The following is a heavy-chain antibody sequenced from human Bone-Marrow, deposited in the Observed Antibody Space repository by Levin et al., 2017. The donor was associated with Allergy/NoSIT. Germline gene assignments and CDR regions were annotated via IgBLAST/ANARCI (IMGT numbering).Heavy chain of an antibody. V-gene: IGHV1-58*01. CDR2: IVVGSGNT. Sequence: SVKVSCKASGFTFTSSAVQWVRQARGQRLEWIGWIVVGSGNTNYAQKFQERVTITRDMSTSTAYMELSSLRSEDTAVYYCAAPRGVVVVAATRGGRDYYYDGMDGWGQGTTVTVSS. CDR1: GFTFTSSA. CDR3: AAPRGVVVVAATRGGRDYYYDGMDG. D-gene: IGHD2-15*01. J-gene: IGHJ6*02.